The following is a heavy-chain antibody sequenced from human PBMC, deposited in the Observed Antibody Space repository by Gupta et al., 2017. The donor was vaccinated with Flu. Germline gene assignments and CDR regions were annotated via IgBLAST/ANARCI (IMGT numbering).Heavy chain of an antibody. CDR3: ARGAAYGSNGVCSWGYYFQY. D-gene: IGHD2-8*01. V-gene: IGHV1-3*01. CDR1: ASPFTRYA. Sequence: QVHPVQSGAEVKKPGASVKVSCTGPASPFTRYAMYWVRKAPGQSREWIGRINAADGNTKYSQKFQGRITITRDTSSNTAYMELSSLTSEDTAVYYCARGAAYGSNGVCSWGYYFQYWGQGTLVTVSS. J-gene: IGHJ4*02. CDR2: INAADGNT.